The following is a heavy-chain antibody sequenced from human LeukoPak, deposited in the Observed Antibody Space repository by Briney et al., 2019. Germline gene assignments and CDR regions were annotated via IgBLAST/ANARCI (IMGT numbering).Heavy chain of an antibody. J-gene: IGHJ5*02. CDR3: ARDQDYDFWSGYGWFDP. Sequence: ASVKVSCKASGYTFTSYGISWVRQAPGQGLEWMGWISAYNGNTNYAQKLQGRVTMITDTSTSTAYMELRSLRSDDTAVYYCARDQDYDFWSGYGWFDPWGQGTLVTVSS. D-gene: IGHD3-3*01. V-gene: IGHV1-18*01. CDR1: GYTFTSYG. CDR2: ISAYNGNT.